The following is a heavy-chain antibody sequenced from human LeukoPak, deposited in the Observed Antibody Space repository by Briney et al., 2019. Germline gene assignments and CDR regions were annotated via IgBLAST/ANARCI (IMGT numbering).Heavy chain of an antibody. CDR1: GYTFTSYA. V-gene: IGHV1-3*01. Sequence: GASVKVSFKTSGYTFTSYAMHWVRLAPGQRLEWMGWINAGNGNTKYSQKFQDRVTITRDTSASTAYMELSSLRSEDTAVYFCARGPYSNYWFDPWGQGTLVTVSS. J-gene: IGHJ5*02. D-gene: IGHD4-11*01. CDR3: ARGPYSNYWFDP. CDR2: INAGNGNT.